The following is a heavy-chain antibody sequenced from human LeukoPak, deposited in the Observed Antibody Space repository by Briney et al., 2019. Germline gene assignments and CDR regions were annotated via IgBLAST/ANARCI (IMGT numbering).Heavy chain of an antibody. CDR1: GFTFDDYT. D-gene: IGHD3-16*01. J-gene: IGHJ4*02. CDR2: ISWNGASA. Sequence: GGSLRLSCAASGFTFDDYTMHWVRQAPGKGLEWVSLISWNGASADYADSVKGRFTISRDNNNNSLSLQMNSLKIEDTALYYCAKQYASASFGGYFDYWGQGALVTVSS. V-gene: IGHV3-43*01. CDR3: AKQYASASFGGYFDY.